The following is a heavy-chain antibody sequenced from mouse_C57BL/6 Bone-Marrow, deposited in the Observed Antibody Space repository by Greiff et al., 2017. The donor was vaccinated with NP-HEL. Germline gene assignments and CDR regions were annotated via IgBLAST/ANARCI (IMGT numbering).Heavy chain of an antibody. V-gene: IGHV5-4*03. D-gene: IGHD1-1*01. CDR3: ARKNYYGSSYSYFEV. Sequence: EVKLMESGGGLVKPGGSLKLSCAASGFTFSSYAMSWVRQTPEKRLEWVATISDGGSYTYYPDNVKGRFTISRDNAKNNLYLQMSHLKSEDTAMYYCARKNYYGSSYSYFEVWGTGTTVTVSS. CDR2: ISDGGSYT. CDR1: GFTFSSYA. J-gene: IGHJ1*03.